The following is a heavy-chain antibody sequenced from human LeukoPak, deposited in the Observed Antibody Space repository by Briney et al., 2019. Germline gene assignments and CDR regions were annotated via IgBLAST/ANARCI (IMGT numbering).Heavy chain of an antibody. CDR1: GFTFTSHD. D-gene: IGHD6-19*01. Sequence: ASVKVSCKASGFTFTSHDFNWVRQATGQGLEWMGRINPNSGGTNYAQKFQGRVTMTRDTSISTAYMELSRLRSDDTAVYYCAYSSGWYATTHDYWGQGTLVTVSS. J-gene: IGHJ4*02. CDR3: AYSSGWYATTHDY. V-gene: IGHV1-2*06. CDR2: INPNSGGT.